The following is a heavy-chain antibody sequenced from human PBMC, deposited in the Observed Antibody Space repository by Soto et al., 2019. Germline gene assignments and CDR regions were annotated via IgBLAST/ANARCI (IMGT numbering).Heavy chain of an antibody. CDR2: ISYDGSNK. V-gene: IGHV3-30*18. CDR3: AKRPYDSSGYSPGLFGH. J-gene: IGHJ4*02. D-gene: IGHD3-22*01. Sequence: LRLSCAASGFTFSSYGMHWVRQAPGKGLEWGAVISYDGSNKYYADSVKGRFTISRDSSRNPLFLQMTSLRAEAPAEYYCAKRPYDSSGYSPGLFGHWGQRTLVAVSS. CDR1: GFTFSSYG.